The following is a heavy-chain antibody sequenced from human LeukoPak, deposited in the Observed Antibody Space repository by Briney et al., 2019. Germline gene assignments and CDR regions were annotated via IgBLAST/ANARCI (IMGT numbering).Heavy chain of an antibody. CDR2: ISGRGGRT. CDR3: AKDLRFIGELCNYFDH. V-gene: IGHV3-23*01. Sequence: GGSLRLSCAASGFTFSSYAMSWARQASGKGLELVSVISGRGGRTYYADSVKGRFTISRDNSKNTLYLQMNSLRAEDTAVYYCAKDLRFIGELCNYFDHWGQGTLVTVSS. CDR1: GFTFSSYA. J-gene: IGHJ4*02. D-gene: IGHD3-10*01.